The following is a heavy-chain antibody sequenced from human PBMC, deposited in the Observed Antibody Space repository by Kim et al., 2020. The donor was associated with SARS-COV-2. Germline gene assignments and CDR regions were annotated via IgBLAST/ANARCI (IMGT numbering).Heavy chain of an antibody. CDR1: GFTFSSYG. CDR2: IWYDGSNK. CDR3: AREILWSGYVNYFDY. D-gene: IGHD3-3*01. V-gene: IGHV3-33*01. J-gene: IGHJ4*02. Sequence: GGSLRLSCAASGFTFSSYGMHWVRQAPGKGLEWVAVIWYDGSNKYYADSVKGRFTISRDNSKNTLYLQMNSLRAEDTAVYYCAREILWSGYVNYFDYWGQGTLVTVSS.